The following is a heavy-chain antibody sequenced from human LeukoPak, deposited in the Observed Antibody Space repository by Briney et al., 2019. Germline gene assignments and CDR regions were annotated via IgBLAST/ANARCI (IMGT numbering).Heavy chain of an antibody. D-gene: IGHD1-14*01. V-gene: IGHV4-30-2*01. CDR3: AREGRIGHFQH. CDR2: IYHSGST. CDR1: GFTFSSSA. J-gene: IGHJ1*01. Sequence: LRLSCAASGFTFSSSAMSWVRQVPGKGLEWIGYIYHSGSTYYNPSLKSRVTVSVDRSKNQFSLKLSSVTAADTAVYYCAREGRIGHFQHWGQGTLVTVSS.